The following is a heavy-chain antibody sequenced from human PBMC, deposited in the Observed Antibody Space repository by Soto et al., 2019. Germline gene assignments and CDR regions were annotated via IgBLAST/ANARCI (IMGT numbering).Heavy chain of an antibody. J-gene: IGHJ4*02. CDR3: ARTRYFDGSHFDY. V-gene: IGHV3-30-3*01. Sequence: QVQLVESGGGVVQPGRSLRLSCAASGFTFSSYAMHWVRQAPGKGLEWVAVISYDGSNKYYADSVKGRFTISRDNSKNTLYLQMNSLRAEDTAVYYCARTRYFDGSHFDYWGQGTLVTVSS. D-gene: IGHD3-9*01. CDR1: GFTFSSYA. CDR2: ISYDGSNK.